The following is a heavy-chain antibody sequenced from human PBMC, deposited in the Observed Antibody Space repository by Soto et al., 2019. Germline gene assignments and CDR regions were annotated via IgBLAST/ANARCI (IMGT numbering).Heavy chain of an antibody. V-gene: IGHV1-3*05. CDR3: ARYNWDAPSYYGMDV. J-gene: IGHJ6*02. Sequence: QVQPVQSGAEEKKPGASVKVSCKASGYTLTSHDMHWVRQAPGQRLEWMGWINAGNDNTKYSQKFQGRVTFTRDTSASTVYMELSGLRSEDTAVYYCARYNWDAPSYYGMDVWGQGTTVTVSS. CDR1: GYTLTSHD. CDR2: INAGNDNT. D-gene: IGHD1-1*01.